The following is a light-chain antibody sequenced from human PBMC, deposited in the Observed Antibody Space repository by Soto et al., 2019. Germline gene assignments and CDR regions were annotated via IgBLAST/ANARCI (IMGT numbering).Light chain of an antibody. J-gene: IGKJ2*01. Sequence: DIVMTQSPLSLPVTPGEPASISCRSSRSLLHSNGYNYLDWYLQKPGQSPQLLIYLGSNRASGGPDRFSGSGSGTDFTLKISRVEAADVGVYYCMQALQTPYTFGQGTKLEIK. V-gene: IGKV2-28*01. CDR1: RSLLHSNGYNY. CDR3: MQALQTPYT. CDR2: LGS.